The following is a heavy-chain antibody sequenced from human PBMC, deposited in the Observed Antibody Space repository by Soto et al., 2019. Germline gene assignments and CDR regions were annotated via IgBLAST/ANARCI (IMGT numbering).Heavy chain of an antibody. CDR2: IDPTDSYT. D-gene: IGHD4-17*01. Sequence: GESLKISCKGSGYMFTTYWISWVRQMPGKGLEWMGRIDPTDSYTNYSPSFQGHVGISADKSISTAYLQWSSLKASDTAMYYCARQRDYDRGGFDYWGQGTLVTVSS. V-gene: IGHV5-10-1*01. CDR1: GYMFTTYW. CDR3: ARQRDYDRGGFDY. J-gene: IGHJ4*02.